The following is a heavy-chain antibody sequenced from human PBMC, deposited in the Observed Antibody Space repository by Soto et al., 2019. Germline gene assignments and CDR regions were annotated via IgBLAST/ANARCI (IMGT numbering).Heavy chain of an antibody. CDR3: ARPRYSYGYGSGGDYYYGMDV. CDR2: ISYDGSNK. D-gene: IGHD5-18*01. CDR1: GFIFTKYA. J-gene: IGHJ6*02. V-gene: IGHV3-30-3*01. Sequence: GGSLRLSCAASGFIFTKYAMHWVRQAPGKGLEWVAVISYDGSNKYYADSVKGRFTISRDNSKNTLYLQMNSLRAEDTAVYYCARPRYSYGYGSGGDYYYGMDVWGQGTTVTV.